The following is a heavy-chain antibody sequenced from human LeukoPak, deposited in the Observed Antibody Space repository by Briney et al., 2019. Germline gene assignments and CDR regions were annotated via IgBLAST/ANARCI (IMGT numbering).Heavy chain of an antibody. V-gene: IGHV4-39*07. CDR3: ARDYTHYDFWSGYGY. CDR1: GGSISSSSYY. J-gene: IGHJ4*02. D-gene: IGHD3-3*01. CDR2: IYYSRST. Sequence: SETLSLTCTVSGGSISSSSYYWGWIRQPPGKGLEWIGSIYYSRSTYYNPSLKSRVTISVDTSKNQFSLKLSSVTAADTAVYYCARDYTHYDFWSGYGYWGQGTLVTVSS.